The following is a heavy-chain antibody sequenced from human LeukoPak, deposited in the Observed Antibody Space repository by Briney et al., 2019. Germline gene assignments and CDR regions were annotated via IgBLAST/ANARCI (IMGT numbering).Heavy chain of an antibody. V-gene: IGHV3-23*01. CDR2: ISGSGGST. CDR1: GFTFSNYV. D-gene: IGHD3-3*01. Sequence: GGSLRPSCAASGFTFSNYVMTWVRQAPGKGLEWVSGISGSGGSTYYADSVKGRFTISRDNSKNTLYLQMNSLRAEDTAIYYCATEVHDFTDYYMFVSGKGNTVTVSS. CDR3: ATEVHDFTDYYMFV. J-gene: IGHJ6*03.